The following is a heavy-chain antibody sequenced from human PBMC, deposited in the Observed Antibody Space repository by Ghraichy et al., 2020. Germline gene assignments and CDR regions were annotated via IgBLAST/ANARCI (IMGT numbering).Heavy chain of an antibody. CDR1: GGSISSGGYY. CDR2: IYYSGST. Sequence: SETLSLTCTVSGGSISSGGYYWSWIRQHPGKGLEWIGYIYYSGSTYYNPSLKSRVTISVDTSKNQFSLKLSSVTAADTAVYYCARLLPTTVVRGAFDIWGQGTMVTVSS. D-gene: IGHD4-23*01. CDR3: ARLLPTTVVRGAFDI. J-gene: IGHJ3*02. V-gene: IGHV4-31*03.